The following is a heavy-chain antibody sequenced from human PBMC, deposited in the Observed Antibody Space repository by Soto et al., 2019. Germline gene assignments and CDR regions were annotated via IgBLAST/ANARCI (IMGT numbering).Heavy chain of an antibody. D-gene: IGHD3-3*01. J-gene: IGHJ6*02. CDR3: ARAYRVGRSYAFRSDSMGGLDV. V-gene: IGHV4-30-4*01. CDR2: IYYSGST. CDR1: GGSISSGDYY. Sequence: SETLSLTCTVSGGSISSGDYYWSWIRQPPGKGLEWIGYIYYSGSTYYNPSLKSRVTISVDTSKNQFSLKLSSVTAADTAVYYCARAYRVGRSYAFRSDSMGGLDVWGQGTTVTVSS.